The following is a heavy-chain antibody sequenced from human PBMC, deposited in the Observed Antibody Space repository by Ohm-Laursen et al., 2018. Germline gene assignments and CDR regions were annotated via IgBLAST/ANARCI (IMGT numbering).Heavy chain of an antibody. CDR3: ARRGSGGRSFDY. Sequence: SDTLSLICTVSGDSINSSYWSWIRQPPGKGLVWIGFISNSGNTNYNPSLKSRVTISVDPSKNQISLKLGSVTVADTAVFYFARRGSGGRSFDYWGQGPRVTVSS. V-gene: IGHV4-59*08. D-gene: IGHD2-15*01. CDR2: ISNSGNT. CDR1: GDSINSSY. J-gene: IGHJ4*02.